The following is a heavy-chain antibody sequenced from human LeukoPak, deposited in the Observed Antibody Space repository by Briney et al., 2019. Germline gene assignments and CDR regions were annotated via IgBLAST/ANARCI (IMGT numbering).Heavy chain of an antibody. CDR3: ARGGRFDWLPEAFDI. J-gene: IGHJ3*02. CDR1: GFTFDDYA. V-gene: IGHV3-9*01. D-gene: IGHD3-9*01. CDR2: ISWNSGSI. Sequence: GGSLRLSCAASGFTFDDYAMHWVRQAPGKGLEWVSGISWNSGSIGYADSVKGRFTISRDNAKNSLYLQMNSLRAEDTAVYYCARGGRFDWLPEAFDIWGEGTMVTVSS.